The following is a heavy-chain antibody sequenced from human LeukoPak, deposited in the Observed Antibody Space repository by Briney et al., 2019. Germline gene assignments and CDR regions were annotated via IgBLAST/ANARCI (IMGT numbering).Heavy chain of an antibody. J-gene: IGHJ4*02. D-gene: IGHD3-10*01. CDR3: ARAITMVRGVITPNPVFDH. V-gene: IGHV4-34*01. Sequence: PSETLSLTCAVYGGSFSGYYWSWIRQPPGKGLEWIGEINHSGSTNYNPSLKSRVTISVDTSKNQFSLKLSSVTAADTAVYYCARAITMVRGVITPNPVFDHWGQGTLVTVSS. CDR1: GGSFSGYY. CDR2: INHSGST.